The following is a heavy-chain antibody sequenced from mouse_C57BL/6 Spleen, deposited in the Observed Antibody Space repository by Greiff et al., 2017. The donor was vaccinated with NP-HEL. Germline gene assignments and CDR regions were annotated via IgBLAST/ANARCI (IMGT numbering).Heavy chain of an antibody. J-gene: IGHJ3*01. Sequence: QVQLQQPGAELVKPGASVKLSCKASGYTFTSYWMHWVKQRPGQGLEWIGMIHPNRGSTNYNEKFKSKATLTVDKSSSTAYMQLSSLTSEDSAVYYCARSLYDYDEGFAYWGQGTLVTVSA. CDR2: IHPNRGST. V-gene: IGHV1-64*01. D-gene: IGHD2-4*01. CDR1: GYTFTSYW. CDR3: ARSLYDYDEGFAY.